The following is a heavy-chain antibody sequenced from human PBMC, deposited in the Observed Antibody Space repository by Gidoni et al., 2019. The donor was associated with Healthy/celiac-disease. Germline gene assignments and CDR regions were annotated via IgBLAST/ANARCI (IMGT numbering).Heavy chain of an antibody. CDR2: IYPSGST. CDR1: GGSISSYY. D-gene: IGHD3-10*01. J-gene: IGHJ3*02. Sequence: QVQLQESGPGLVKPSETLSLTCTVSGGSISSYYGCWIRQPAGKGLEWIGRIYPSGSTNYNPSLKSRVTMSVDTSKTQFSLKLSSVTAADTAVYYCARRPLLTGARGAFDIWGQGTMVTVSS. CDR3: ARRPLLTGARGAFDI. V-gene: IGHV4-4*07.